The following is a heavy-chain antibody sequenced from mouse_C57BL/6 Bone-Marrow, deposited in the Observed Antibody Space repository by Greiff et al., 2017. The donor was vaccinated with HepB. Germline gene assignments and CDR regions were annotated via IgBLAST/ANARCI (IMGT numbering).Heavy chain of an antibody. CDR3: ARRTYYSNGGFAY. CDR1: GYTFTTYP. V-gene: IGHV1-47*01. J-gene: IGHJ3*01. Sequence: VQVVESGAELVKPGASVKMSCKASGYTFTTYPIEWMKQNHGKSLEWIGNFHPYNDDTKYNEKFKGKATLTVEKSSSTVYLELSRLTSDDSAVYYCARRTYYSNGGFAYWGQGTLVTVSA. CDR2: FHPYNDDT. D-gene: IGHD2-5*01.